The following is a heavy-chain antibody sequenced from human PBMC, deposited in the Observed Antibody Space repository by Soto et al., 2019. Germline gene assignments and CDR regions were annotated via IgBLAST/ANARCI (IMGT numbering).Heavy chain of an antibody. D-gene: IGHD3-3*01. CDR2: INPSGGST. J-gene: IGHJ5*02. V-gene: IGHV1-46*01. CDR3: ARGTRITIFGVAKKHNWFDP. Sequence: AASVKVSCKASGYTFTSYYMHWVRQAPGQGLEWMGIINPSGGSTSYAQKFQGRVTMTRDTSTSTVYMELSSLRSEDTAVYYCARGTRITIFGVAKKHNWFDPWGQGTLVTVSS. CDR1: GYTFTSYY.